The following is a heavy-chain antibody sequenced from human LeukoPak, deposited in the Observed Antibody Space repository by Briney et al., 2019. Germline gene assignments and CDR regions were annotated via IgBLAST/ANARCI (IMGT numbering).Heavy chain of an antibody. D-gene: IGHD5-12*01. J-gene: IGHJ4*02. CDR2: INPNSGGT. CDR1: GYTFTGYY. V-gene: IGHV1-2*02. CDR3: ASGLVATDPPFDY. Sequence: GASVKVSCKASGYTFTGYYMHWVRQAPGQGLEWMGWINPNSGGTNYAQKFQGRVTMTRDMSISTAYMELSRLRSDDTAVYYCASGLVATDPPFDYWGQGTLVTVSS.